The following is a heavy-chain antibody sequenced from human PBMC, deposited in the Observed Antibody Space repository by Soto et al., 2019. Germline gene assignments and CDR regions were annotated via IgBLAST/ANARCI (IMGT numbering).Heavy chain of an antibody. D-gene: IGHD2-2*01. CDR3: AKDRASYCSTTSCYSSFDY. CDR1: GFTFSSYA. J-gene: IGHJ4*02. V-gene: IGHV3-23*01. Sequence: PGGSLRLSCAASGFTFSSYAMSWVRQAPGKELEWVSAISGSGGSTYYADSVKGRFTISRDNSKNTLYLQMNSLRAEDTAVYYCAKDRASYCSTTSCYSSFDYWGQGTLVTVSS. CDR2: ISGSGGST.